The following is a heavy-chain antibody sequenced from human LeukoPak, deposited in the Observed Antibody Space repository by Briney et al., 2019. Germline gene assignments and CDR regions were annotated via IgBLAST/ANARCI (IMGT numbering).Heavy chain of an antibody. J-gene: IGHJ5*02. CDR3: ARGGHDFWSADSDP. CDR1: GFTFSSYA. Sequence: PGRSLRLSCAASGFTFSSYAMHWVRQAPGKGLEWVAVILYDGRNKDYTDSVKGRFTISRDNSKNTLYLQMNSLRAEDTAVYYCARGGHDFWSADSDPWGQGTLVTVSS. D-gene: IGHD3-3*01. V-gene: IGHV3-30*04. CDR2: ILYDGRNK.